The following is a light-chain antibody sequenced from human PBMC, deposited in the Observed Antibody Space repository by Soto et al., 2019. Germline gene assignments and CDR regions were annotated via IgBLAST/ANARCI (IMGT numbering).Light chain of an antibody. V-gene: IGLV2-18*01. J-gene: IGLJ1*01. Sequence: QSVLTQPPSVSGSPGQSVTISCTGTSSDVGSYNRVSWYQQPPGTAPKLMIYEVSNRPSGVPDRFSGSKSGNTASLTISGLHAEDEADYYCSLYTSSSYDFGTGTKVTVL. CDR2: EVS. CDR1: SSDVGSYNR. CDR3: SLYTSSSYD.